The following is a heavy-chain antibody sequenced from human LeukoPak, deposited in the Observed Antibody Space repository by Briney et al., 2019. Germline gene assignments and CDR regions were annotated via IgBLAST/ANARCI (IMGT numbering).Heavy chain of an antibody. CDR3: ASSPSGYWWNFDC. J-gene: IGHJ4*02. CDR2: IWYDGSDK. Sequence: PGGSLRLSCAASGFTFSSFGTHWVRQAPGKGLEWVTVIWYDGSDKYYADSVKGRFTISRDNSKNTLYLQMNSLRAEDTAVYYCASSPSGYWWNFDCWGQGTLVTVRS. V-gene: IGHV3-33*01. D-gene: IGHD3-22*01. CDR1: GFTFSSFG.